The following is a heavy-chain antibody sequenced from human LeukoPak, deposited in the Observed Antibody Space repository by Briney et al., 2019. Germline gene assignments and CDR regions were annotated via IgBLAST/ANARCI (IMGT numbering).Heavy chain of an antibody. J-gene: IGHJ6*03. CDR1: GGSISSYY. V-gene: IGHV4-59*01. D-gene: IGHD5-12*01. CDR3: ARGVVATIDGYYYYYMDV. Sequence: PSETLSLTCTVSGGSISSYYWSWIRQPPGKGLEWIGYIYYSGSTNYNPSLKSRVTISVDTSKNQFSLKLSSVTAADTAVYYCARGVVATIDGYYYYYMDVWGKGTTVTVSS. CDR2: IYYSGST.